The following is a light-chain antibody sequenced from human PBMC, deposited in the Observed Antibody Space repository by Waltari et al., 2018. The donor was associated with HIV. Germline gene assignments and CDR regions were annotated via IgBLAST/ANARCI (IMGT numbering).Light chain of an antibody. Sequence: QSALTQPASVSGSPGQSITISCTGTSSDVGGYNYVSWYQQHPGKAPKLMIDEVSNRASGGSNRFSGSKAGNTASLTISGHQAEDEADYYCSSYTSSSTWVFGGGTKLTVL. V-gene: IGLV2-14*01. CDR1: SSDVGGYNY. CDR3: SSYTSSSTWV. J-gene: IGLJ3*02. CDR2: EVS.